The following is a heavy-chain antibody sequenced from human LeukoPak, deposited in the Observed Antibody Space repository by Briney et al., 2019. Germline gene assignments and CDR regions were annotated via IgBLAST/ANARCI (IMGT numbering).Heavy chain of an antibody. V-gene: IGHV3-23*01. Sequence: GGSLRLSCAASGFTVSSNYMSWVRQAPGKGLEWVSAIDVGGGNTYYADSVKGRFTFSRDNFKNTLHLQMNSLRAEDTAVYYCAKADTGGNYFDHWGQGTLVTVSS. CDR1: GFTVSSNY. J-gene: IGHJ4*02. CDR3: AKADTGGNYFDH. D-gene: IGHD1-26*01. CDR2: IDVGGGNT.